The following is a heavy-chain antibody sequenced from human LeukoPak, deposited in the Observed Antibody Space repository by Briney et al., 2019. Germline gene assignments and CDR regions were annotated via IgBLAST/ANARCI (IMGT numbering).Heavy chain of an antibody. V-gene: IGHV4-34*01. J-gene: IGHJ3*02. Sequence: SETLSLTCAVYGGSFSGYYWSWIRQPPGKGLEWIGEINHSGSTNYNPSLKSRVTISVDTSKNQFSLKLSSVTAADTAVYYCARYDSSGSLAFDIWGQGTMVTVSS. CDR2: INHSGST. CDR3: ARYDSSGSLAFDI. D-gene: IGHD3-22*01. CDR1: GGSFSGYY.